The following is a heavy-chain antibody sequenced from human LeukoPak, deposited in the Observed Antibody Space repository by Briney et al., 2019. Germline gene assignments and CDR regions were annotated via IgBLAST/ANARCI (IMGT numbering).Heavy chain of an antibody. CDR3: ATKPPYPNWLDP. J-gene: IGHJ5*02. V-gene: IGHV1-18*01. CDR1: GYTFTTSG. CDR2: ISPYNGNT. Sequence: ASVKVSCMASGYTFTTSGINWVRQPPGQGLEWMAWISPYNGNTNYAQKFQGRVTLTTDTSTSTAYMELSSLRPEDTAVYYCATKPPYPNWLDPWGQGTLVTVSS. D-gene: IGHD1-14*01.